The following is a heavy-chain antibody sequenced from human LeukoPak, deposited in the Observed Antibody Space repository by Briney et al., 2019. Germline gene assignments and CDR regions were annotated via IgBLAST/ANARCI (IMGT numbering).Heavy chain of an antibody. Sequence: SETLSLTCTVSGGSISSYYWSWIRQPAGKGLEWIGEINHSGSTNYNPSLKSRVTISVDTSKNQFSLKLSSVTAADTAVYYCARVIYGYYYDSSGYYPPTKSYYFDYWGQGTLVTVSS. J-gene: IGHJ4*02. CDR1: GGSISSYY. CDR2: INHSGST. D-gene: IGHD3-22*01. V-gene: IGHV4-34*01. CDR3: ARVIYGYYYDSSGYYPPTKSYYFDY.